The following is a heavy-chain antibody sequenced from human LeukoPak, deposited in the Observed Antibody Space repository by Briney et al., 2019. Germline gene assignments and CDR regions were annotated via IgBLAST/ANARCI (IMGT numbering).Heavy chain of an antibody. CDR3: ARRAGAYSHPYDY. Sequence: GGSLRLSCAASGFTFSTYAMNWVRQAPGKGLEWVSGISVSGGSTYYADSVKGRFTISRDNSKNTLYLQMNSLRAEDTAVYYCARRAGAYSHPYDYWGQGTLVTVSS. CDR2: ISVSGGST. J-gene: IGHJ4*02. V-gene: IGHV3-23*01. CDR1: GFTFSTYA. D-gene: IGHD4/OR15-4a*01.